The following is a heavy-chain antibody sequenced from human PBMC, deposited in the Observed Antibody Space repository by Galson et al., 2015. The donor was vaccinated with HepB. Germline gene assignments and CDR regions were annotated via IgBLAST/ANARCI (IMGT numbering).Heavy chain of an antibody. Sequence: LRLSCAASGFTFSSYALSWVRQAPGKALEWVSGISASGGGTYYTDSVKGRFDISRDNSQNTLYLQMNSLRAEDTAVYYCAKNGDYGEYWGQGTLVTVSS. J-gene: IGHJ4*02. CDR3: AKNGDYGEY. D-gene: IGHD3-10*01. CDR2: ISASGGGT. V-gene: IGHV3-23*01. CDR1: GFTFSSYA.